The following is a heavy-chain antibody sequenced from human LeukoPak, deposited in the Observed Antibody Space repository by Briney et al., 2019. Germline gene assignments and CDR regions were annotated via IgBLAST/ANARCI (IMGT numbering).Heavy chain of an antibody. D-gene: IGHD3-16*01. V-gene: IGHV3-20*04. CDR2: INWNGGST. Sequence: GGSLRLSCAASGFTFDDYGMSWVRQAPGKGLEWVSGINWNGGSTVYADSVKGRFTISRDNAKNSLYLQMNSLRAEDTALYYCARALRLTYYYYMDVWGKGTTVTVSS. CDR1: GFTFDDYG. J-gene: IGHJ6*03. CDR3: ARALRLTYYYYMDV.